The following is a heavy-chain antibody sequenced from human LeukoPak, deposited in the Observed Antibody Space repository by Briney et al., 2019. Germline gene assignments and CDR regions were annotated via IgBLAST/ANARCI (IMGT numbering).Heavy chain of an antibody. CDR3: TKYPDNSGYSDY. CDR1: GFTFSRYW. J-gene: IGHJ4*02. CDR2: INQDGSLK. Sequence: GGSLRLSCVTSGFTFSRYWLEWVRQAPGKGLEWVANINQDGSLKNYVDSVKGRFTISRDNAKNSLYLQMSSLRAEDTAVYYCTKYPDNSGYSDYWGQGTLLTVSS. V-gene: IGHV3-7*01. D-gene: IGHD3-22*01.